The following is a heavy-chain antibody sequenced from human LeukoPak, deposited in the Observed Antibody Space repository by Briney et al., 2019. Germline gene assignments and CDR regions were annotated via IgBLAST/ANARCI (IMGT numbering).Heavy chain of an antibody. CDR3: ARVDIVVVPAARYYYYMDV. V-gene: IGHV4-59*01. CDR2: IYYSGST. Sequence: SETLSLTCTVSGGSISSYYWSWIRQPPGKGLEWIGYIYYSGSTNYNPSLKSRVTISVDTSKNQFSLKLSSVTAADTAVYYCARVDIVVVPAARYYYYMDVWGKGTTVTVSS. CDR1: GGSISSYY. J-gene: IGHJ6*03. D-gene: IGHD2-2*03.